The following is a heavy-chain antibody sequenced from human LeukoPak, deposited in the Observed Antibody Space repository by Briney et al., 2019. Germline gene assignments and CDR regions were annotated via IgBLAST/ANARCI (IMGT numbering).Heavy chain of an antibody. J-gene: IGHJ4*02. CDR1: GFTFSSYW. V-gene: IGHV3-7*01. CDR2: IKQDGSEK. D-gene: IGHD3-22*01. Sequence: GGSLRLPCAASGFTFSSYWMSWVRQAPGKGLEWVANIKQDGSEKYYVDSVKGRFTISRDNAKNSLYLQMTSLRAEETAVYYCARVSRGPHPYYYDSSGYMEYWGQGTLVTVSS. CDR3: ARVSRGPHPYYYDSSGYMEY.